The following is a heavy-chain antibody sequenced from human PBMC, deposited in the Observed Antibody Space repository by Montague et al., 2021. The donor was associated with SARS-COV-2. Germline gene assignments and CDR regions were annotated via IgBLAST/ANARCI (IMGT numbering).Heavy chain of an antibody. CDR3: AGISKYSYGIYYYGMDV. Sequence: SETLSLTCAVYGRSFSGYYWSWIRQPPGRGLEWIGETNDSGRTXXXPSXXXRVTISVDTSKNQFSLKLSSVTAADTAVYYCAGISKYSYGIYYYGMDVWGQGTTVTVSS. V-gene: IGHV4-34*01. J-gene: IGHJ6*02. CDR1: GRSFSGYY. CDR2: TNDSGRT. D-gene: IGHD5-18*01.